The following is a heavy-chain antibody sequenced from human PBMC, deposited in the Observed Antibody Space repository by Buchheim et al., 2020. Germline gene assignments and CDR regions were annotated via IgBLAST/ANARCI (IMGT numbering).Heavy chain of an antibody. D-gene: IGHD4-23*01. CDR1: GFTFSSYG. Sequence: QVQLVESGGGVVQPGRSLRLSCAASGFTFSSYGMHWVRQAPGKGLEWVAVISYDGSNKYYADSVKGRFTISRDNSKTTLYLQMNSLRAEDTAVYYCANGGNSLFDYWGQGTL. V-gene: IGHV3-30*18. J-gene: IGHJ4*02. CDR2: ISYDGSNK. CDR3: ANGGNSLFDY.